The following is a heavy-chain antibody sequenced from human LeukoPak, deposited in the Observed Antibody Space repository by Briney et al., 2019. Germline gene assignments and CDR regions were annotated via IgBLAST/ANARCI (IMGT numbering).Heavy chain of an antibody. V-gene: IGHV4-39*07. CDR1: GGSISSSSYY. D-gene: IGHD3-10*01. CDR2: IYYSGST. Sequence: PSETLSLTCTVSGGSISSSSYYWGWIRPPPGKGLEWIGSIYYSGSTYYNPSLKSRVTISVDTTKNQFSLKLSSVTAAATAGFYCAREGSGGLGRHDIFDFWGQGTLVTVSS. CDR3: AREGSGGLGRHDIFDF. J-gene: IGHJ5*01.